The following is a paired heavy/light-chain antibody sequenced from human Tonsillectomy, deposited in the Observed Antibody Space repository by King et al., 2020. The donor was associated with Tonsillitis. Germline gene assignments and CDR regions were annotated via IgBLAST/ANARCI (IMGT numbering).Heavy chain of an antibody. D-gene: IGHD6-19*01. J-gene: IGHJ4*02. V-gene: IGHV4-34*01. CDR2: IDHGGST. Sequence: QVQLQQWGAGLLKPSETLSLTCAVYGGSFSGYFWTWIRQPPGKGLEWIGEIDHGGSTNYNASLKSRLTISVDTSKNQFSLKLSSVTAADTAVYYCARGWKYSSGWYGGYFDYWGQGNLVTVSS. CDR1: GGSFSGYF. CDR3: ARGWKYSSGWYGGYFDY.
Light chain of an antibody. CDR1: QAISSW. V-gene: IGKV1-12*01. J-gene: IGKJ1*01. CDR3: QQANSFPT. CDR2: AAS. Sequence: DIQMTQSPSSVSASVGDRVTITCRASQAISSWLAWYQQKPGKAPKFLIYAASSLQSGVPSRFSGSGSGTDFTLTISSLQPEDFATYYCQQANSFPTFGQGTKVEIK.